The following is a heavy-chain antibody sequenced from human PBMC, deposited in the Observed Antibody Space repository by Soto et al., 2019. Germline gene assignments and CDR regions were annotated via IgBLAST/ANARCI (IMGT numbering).Heavy chain of an antibody. D-gene: IGHD1-26*01. Sequence: PGGSLRLSCPASGFTFSSYTMNWVRQAPGKGLEWVSSISSTSIKIYYADSLEGRFTVSRDNARDSLFLRMNSLRPEDTAVYFCARDTGGPLAYWGQGTRVTVSS. CDR1: GFTFSSYT. V-gene: IGHV3-21*01. J-gene: IGHJ4*02. CDR2: ISSTSIKI. CDR3: ARDTGGPLAY.